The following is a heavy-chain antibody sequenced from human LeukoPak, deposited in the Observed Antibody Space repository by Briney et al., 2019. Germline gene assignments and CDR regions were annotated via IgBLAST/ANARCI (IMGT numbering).Heavy chain of an antibody. CDR2: IWYDGSNK. CDR3: AKDPRYCTNGVCLPYDAFDI. J-gene: IGHJ3*02. V-gene: IGHV3-33*06. D-gene: IGHD2-8*01. CDR1: GFTFSSYG. Sequence: GGSLRLSCAASGFTFSSYGMHWVRQAPGKGLEWVAVIWYDGSNKYYADSVKGRFTISRDNSKNTLYLQMNSLRAEDTAVYYCAKDPRYCTNGVCLPYDAFDIWGQGTMVTVSS.